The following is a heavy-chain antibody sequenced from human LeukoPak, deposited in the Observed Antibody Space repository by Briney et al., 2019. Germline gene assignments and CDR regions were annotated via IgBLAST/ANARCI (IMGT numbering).Heavy chain of an antibody. D-gene: IGHD3-10*01. Sequence: GGSLRLSCAASGFTFSNAWMSWVRQAPGKGLDWVGRIKSKTDSGTTDYAAPVKGRFAISRDDSKNTLYLQMNSLKTEDTAVYYCTTEGSGNYYGSGSSYYYYGMDVWGKGTTVTVSS. CDR3: TTEGSGNYYGSGSSYYYYGMDV. CDR1: GFTFSNAW. J-gene: IGHJ6*04. V-gene: IGHV3-15*01. CDR2: IKSKTDSGTT.